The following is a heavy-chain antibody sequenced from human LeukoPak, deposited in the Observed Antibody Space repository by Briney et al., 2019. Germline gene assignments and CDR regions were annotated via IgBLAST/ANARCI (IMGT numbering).Heavy chain of an antibody. CDR1: GFTFSNYW. J-gene: IGHJ4*02. CDR2: IYSGGST. Sequence: GGSLRLSCAASGFTFSNYWMHWVRQAPGKGLEWVSVIYSGGSTYYADSVKGRFTISRDNSKNTLYLQMNSLRAEDTAVYYCARDGGTFDYWGQGTLVTVSS. CDR3: ARDGGTFDY. V-gene: IGHV3-66*01. D-gene: IGHD3-16*01.